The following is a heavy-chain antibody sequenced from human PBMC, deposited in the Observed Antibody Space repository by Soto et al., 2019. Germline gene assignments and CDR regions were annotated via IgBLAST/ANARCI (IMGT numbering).Heavy chain of an antibody. CDR1: GGTFSSYA. CDR3: ARDSVVDTAMVTYFDY. J-gene: IGHJ4*02. CDR2: IIPIFGTA. V-gene: IGHV1-69*13. Sequence: SVKVSCKASGGTFSSYAISWVRQAPGQGLEWMGGIIPIFGTANYAQKFRGRVTITADESTSTAYMELSSLRSEDTAVYYCARDSVVDTAMVTYFDYWGQGTLVTVSS. D-gene: IGHD5-18*01.